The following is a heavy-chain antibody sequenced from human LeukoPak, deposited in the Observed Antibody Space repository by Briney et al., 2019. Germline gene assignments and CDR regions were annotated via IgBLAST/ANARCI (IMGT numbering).Heavy chain of an antibody. Sequence: GGSLRLSGAASGFTFSSYGMHWVRQAPGKGQEWVAVVSYAGSNKYYADSVKGRFTISRDNSKNTLYLQMNSLRAEDTAVYYCAKDSLWFDQLPSINPNWFDPWGQGTLVTVSS. V-gene: IGHV3-30*18. D-gene: IGHD2-2*01. CDR2: VSYAGSNK. J-gene: IGHJ5*02. CDR3: AKDSLWFDQLPSINPNWFDP. CDR1: GFTFSSYG.